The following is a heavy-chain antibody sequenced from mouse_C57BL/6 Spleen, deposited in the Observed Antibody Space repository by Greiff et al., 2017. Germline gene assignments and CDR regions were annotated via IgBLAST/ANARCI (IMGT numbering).Heavy chain of an antibody. Sequence: VKLQQPGAELVKPGASVKLSCKASGYTFTSYWMQWVKQRPGQGLEWIGEIDPSDSYTNYNQKFKGKATLTVDTSSSTAYMQLSSLTSEDSAVYYCARLGRDYFDYWGQGTTLTVSS. J-gene: IGHJ2*01. CDR1: GYTFTSYW. CDR3: ARLGRDYFDY. CDR2: IDPSDSYT. D-gene: IGHD4-1*01. V-gene: IGHV1-50*01.